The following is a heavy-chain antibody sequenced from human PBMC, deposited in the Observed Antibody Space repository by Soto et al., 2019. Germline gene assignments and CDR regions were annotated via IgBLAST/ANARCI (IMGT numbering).Heavy chain of an antibody. J-gene: IGHJ6*03. Sequence: QVQLQQWGAGLLKPSETLSLTCGVYGGSLSVYYWSWIRQSPGKGLEWIGEINHSGSTNYNPSFXXXXXXXXXXXXXXXXXXXXXXTXADTAVYYCALXPVRXSTFYSYMDVWGGGTTVTVSS. CDR3: ALXPVRXSTFYSYMDV. CDR2: INHSGST. V-gene: IGHV4-34*02. D-gene: IGHD3-10*01. CDR1: GGSLSVYY.